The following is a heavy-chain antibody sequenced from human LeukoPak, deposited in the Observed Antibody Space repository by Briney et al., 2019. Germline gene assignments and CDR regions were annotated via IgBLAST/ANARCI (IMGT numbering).Heavy chain of an antibody. CDR1: GGSVSSYY. J-gene: IGHJ5*02. V-gene: IGHV4-59*02. CDR2: IYYSGST. D-gene: IGHD3-22*01. CDR3: ARAGYYYDSSGSLRRNWFDP. Sequence: KPSETLSLTCTVSGGSVSSYYWSWIRQPPGKGLEWIGYIYYSGSTNYNPSLKSRVTISVDTSKNQFSLKLSSVTAADTAVYYCARAGYYYDSSGSLRRNWFDPWGQGTLVTVSS.